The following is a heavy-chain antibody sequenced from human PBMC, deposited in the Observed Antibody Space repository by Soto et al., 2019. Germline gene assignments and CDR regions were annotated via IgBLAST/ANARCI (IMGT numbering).Heavy chain of an antibody. J-gene: IGHJ4*02. V-gene: IGHV1-69*13. D-gene: IGHD5-18*01. CDR2: IIPIFGTA. CDR3: ARGTLRRGYSYGTTRLFDY. Sequence: PSVKVSCKASGGTFSSYAISWVRQAPGQGLEWMGGIIPIFGTANYAQKFQGRVTITADESTSTAYMELSSLRSEDTAVYYCARGTLRRGYSYGTTRLFDYWGQGTLVTSPQ. CDR1: GGTFSSYA.